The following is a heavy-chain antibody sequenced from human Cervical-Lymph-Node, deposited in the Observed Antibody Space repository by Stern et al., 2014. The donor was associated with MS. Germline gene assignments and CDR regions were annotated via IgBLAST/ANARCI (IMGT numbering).Heavy chain of an antibody. CDR2: IRRRGNII. D-gene: IGHD5-24*01. CDR1: GFTFSDYF. Sequence: VQLVESGGGLVEPGGSLRLSCAASGFTFSDYFMIWVRQAPGKGLEWLSYIRRRGNIIYYADSVKGRFTISRDNAKDSLFLQMNGLRAEDTAVYYCARVSAHLQLRKGGLYFDFWGQGTLITVSS. CDR3: ARVSAHLQLRKGGLYFDF. V-gene: IGHV3-11*01. J-gene: IGHJ4*02.